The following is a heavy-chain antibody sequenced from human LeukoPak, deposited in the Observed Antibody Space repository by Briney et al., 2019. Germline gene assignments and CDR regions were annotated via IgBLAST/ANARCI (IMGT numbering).Heavy chain of an antibody. J-gene: IGHJ4*02. V-gene: IGHV3-23*01. Sequence: QPGGSLRLSCAASGFTLSSYAMTWVRQAPGKGLEWVSFIGDSETNYVDSVKGRFTVSRDNSKNTLYLEMNSLRAEDTAVYYCARGGSGTSVLYYWGQGILVTVSS. CDR2: IGDSET. D-gene: IGHD2-2*01. CDR3: ARGGSGTSVLYY. CDR1: GFTLSSYA.